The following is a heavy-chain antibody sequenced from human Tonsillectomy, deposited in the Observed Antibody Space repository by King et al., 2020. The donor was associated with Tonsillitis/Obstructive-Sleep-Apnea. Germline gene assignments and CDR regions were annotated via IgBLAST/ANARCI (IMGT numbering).Heavy chain of an antibody. CDR3: AGGLLRFPYYFDF. Sequence: VQLVESGGGLVQPGGSLRLSCAASGFTVSTNYMSWVRQAPGKGLEWVSVIYSGGSTYYADSVKGRFTISRHNSKNTLYLEMNSLRAEDTAVYYCAGGLLRFPYYFDFWGQGTLGTVSS. V-gene: IGHV3-53*04. CDR1: GFTVSTNY. CDR2: IYSGGST. D-gene: IGHD3-3*01. J-gene: IGHJ4*02.